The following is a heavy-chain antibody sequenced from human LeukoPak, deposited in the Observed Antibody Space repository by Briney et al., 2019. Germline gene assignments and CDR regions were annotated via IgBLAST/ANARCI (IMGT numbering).Heavy chain of an antibody. Sequence: GGSLRLSCAASGFTFSTYAMSWVRQAPGKGLEWVAAIGGVSGNTHYADSVKGRFTISRDNSKNTLCLQMNTLRADDTAIYYCAKDHVDWGSSFDSWGQGTQVTVSS. CDR1: GFTFSTYA. J-gene: IGHJ4*02. CDR3: AKDHVDWGSSFDS. CDR2: IGGVSGNT. V-gene: IGHV3-23*01. D-gene: IGHD3-9*01.